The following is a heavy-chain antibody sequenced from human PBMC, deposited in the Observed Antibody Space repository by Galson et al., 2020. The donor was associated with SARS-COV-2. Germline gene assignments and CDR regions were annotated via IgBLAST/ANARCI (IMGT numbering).Heavy chain of an antibody. CDR2: IVVGSGNT. J-gene: IGHJ4*02. D-gene: IGHD1-1*01. Sequence: SVKVSCKASGFTFTSSAVQWVRQARGQRLEWIGWIVVGSGNTNYAQKFQERVTITRDMSTSTAYMELSSLRSEDTAVYYCAAKYTTGTTMGEYWGQGTLVNVSS. CDR3: AAKYTTGTTMGEY. V-gene: IGHV1-58*01. CDR1: GFTFTSSA.